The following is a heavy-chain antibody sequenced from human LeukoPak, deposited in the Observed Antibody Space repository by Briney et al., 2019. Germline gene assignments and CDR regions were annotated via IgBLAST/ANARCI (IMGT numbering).Heavy chain of an antibody. CDR2: INHSGST. D-gene: IGHD3-10*01. CDR3: ARGIITMVRGVKQGEYYFDY. Sequence: SETLSLTCAVYGGSFSGYYWSWIRQPPGKGLEWIGEINHSGSTNYNPSLKSRVTISIDTPKNQFSLKLSSVTAADTAVYYCARGIITMVRGVKQGEYYFDYWGQGTLVTVSS. CDR1: GGSFSGYY. V-gene: IGHV4-34*01. J-gene: IGHJ4*02.